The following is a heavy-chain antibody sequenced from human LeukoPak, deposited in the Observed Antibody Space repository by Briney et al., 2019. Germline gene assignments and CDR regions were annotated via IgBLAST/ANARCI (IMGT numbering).Heavy chain of an antibody. CDR3: ARTSGSYPINDVDY. V-gene: IGHV3-30*03. CDR1: GFTFSSYG. Sequence: GGSLRLSCAASGFTFSSYGMHWVRQAPGKGLEWVAIISYDGSNKYYADSVKGRFTISRDNSKNTLYLQMNSLRAADTAVYYCARTSGSYPINDVDYWGQGTLVTVSS. J-gene: IGHJ4*02. CDR2: ISYDGSNK. D-gene: IGHD1-26*01.